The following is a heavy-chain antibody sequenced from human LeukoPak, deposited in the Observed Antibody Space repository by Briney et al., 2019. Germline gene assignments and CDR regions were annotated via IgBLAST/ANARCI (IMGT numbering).Heavy chain of an antibody. CDR3: ARDPYDYVWGSSGMDV. CDR1: GGTFSSYA. Sequence: SVKVSCKASGGTFSSYAISWVRQAPGQGLEWMGRIIPILGIANYAQKFQGRVTITADKSTSTAYMELSSLRSEDTAVYYCARDPYDYVWGSSGMDVRGQGTTVTVSS. V-gene: IGHV1-69*04. CDR2: IIPILGIA. J-gene: IGHJ6*02. D-gene: IGHD3-16*01.